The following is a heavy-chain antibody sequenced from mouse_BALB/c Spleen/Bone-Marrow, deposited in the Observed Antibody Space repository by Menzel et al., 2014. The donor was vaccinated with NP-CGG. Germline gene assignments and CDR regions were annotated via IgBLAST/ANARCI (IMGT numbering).Heavy chain of an antibody. CDR1: AYTFTSYW. CDR3: AYGNYESYFFDY. J-gene: IGHJ2*01. V-gene: IGHV1-69*02. CDR2: IDPSDSET. Sequence: VQLRQSGAELVKPGAPVKLSCKASAYTFTSYWMNWVKQRPGRGLEWIGRIDPSDSETHYNQNFKDKATLTVDRSSSTAFIQLSSLTSEDSTVYYCAYGNYESYFFDYWGQGTTLTVSS. D-gene: IGHD2-1*01.